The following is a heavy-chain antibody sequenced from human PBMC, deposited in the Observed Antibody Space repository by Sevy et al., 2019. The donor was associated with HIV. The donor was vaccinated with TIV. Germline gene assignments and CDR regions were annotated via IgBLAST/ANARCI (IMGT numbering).Heavy chain of an antibody. CDR2: ISSRGSYL. CDR1: GFIFSTYS. J-gene: IGHJ1*01. D-gene: IGHD4-17*01. V-gene: IGHV3-21*06. CDR3: ARDYGGIRHLQH. Sequence: GGSLRLSCAASGFIFSTYSLSWVRQAPGKGLEWVSCISSRGSYLYYADSVKGRFTISRDNAKNSLYLQMNSLRAEDTAVYYCARDYGGIRHLQHWGQGTLVTVSS.